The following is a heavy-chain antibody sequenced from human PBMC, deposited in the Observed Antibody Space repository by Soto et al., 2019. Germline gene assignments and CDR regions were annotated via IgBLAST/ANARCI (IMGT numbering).Heavy chain of an antibody. J-gene: IGHJ4*02. CDR2: ISYDGSNK. Sequence: GSVRVSCAASGFTFSSYAMYWVRQAPGKGLEWVAVISYDGSNKYYADSVKGRFTISRDNSKTTLYVQMNSLRAEDTAVYYCARGAPVDYWGQGT. CDR1: GFTFSSYA. CDR3: ARGAPVDY. V-gene: IGHV3-30-3*01.